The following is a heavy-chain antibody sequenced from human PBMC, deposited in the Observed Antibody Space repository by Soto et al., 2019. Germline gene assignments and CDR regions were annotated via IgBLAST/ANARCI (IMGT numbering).Heavy chain of an antibody. CDR2: INAGNGNT. Sequence: QVQLVQSGAEEKKPGASVKVSCKASGYTFTSYAMHWVRQAPGQRLEWIGWINAGNGNTKYSQKFQGRVTITRDTPASTPYMELSSLRAEDTAVYYCARAWVVVTAPDYWGQGTLVTVSS. V-gene: IGHV1-3*05. CDR1: GYTFTSYA. J-gene: IGHJ4*02. CDR3: ARAWVVVTAPDY. D-gene: IGHD2-21*02.